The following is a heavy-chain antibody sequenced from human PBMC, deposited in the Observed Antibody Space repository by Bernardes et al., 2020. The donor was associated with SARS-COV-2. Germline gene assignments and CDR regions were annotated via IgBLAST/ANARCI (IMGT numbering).Heavy chain of an antibody. J-gene: IGHJ2*01. CDR3: ARDQGSGWYLAGYFDL. V-gene: IGHV3-74*01. D-gene: IGHD6-19*01. CDR1: GFTFSTYW. Sequence: GSLRLSCAASGFTFSTYWMHWVRQAPGKGLVWVSRINSDGSSTGYADSVKGRFTISRDNAKNTLYLQMNSLRAEDTAVYYCARDQGSGWYLAGYFDLWGRGTLVTVSS. CDR2: INSDGSST.